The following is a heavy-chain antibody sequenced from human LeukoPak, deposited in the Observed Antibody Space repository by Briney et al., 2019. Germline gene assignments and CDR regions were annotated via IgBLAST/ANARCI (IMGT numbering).Heavy chain of an antibody. D-gene: IGHD3-3*01. CDR1: GYSISSGYY. CDR2: IYHSGST. V-gene: IGHV4-38-2*02. J-gene: IGHJ5*02. Sequence: SETLSLTCTVSGYSISSGYYWGWIRQPPGKGLEWIGSIYHSGSTYYNPSLKRRVTISVDTSKNQFSLKLSSVTAADTAVYYCARSATIFGVVNWFDPWGQGTLVTVSS. CDR3: ARSATIFGVVNWFDP.